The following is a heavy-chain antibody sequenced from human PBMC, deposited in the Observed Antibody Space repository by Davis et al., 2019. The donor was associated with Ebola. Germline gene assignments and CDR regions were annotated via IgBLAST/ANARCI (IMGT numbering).Heavy chain of an antibody. CDR3: ARVNGDYYYYGMDV. CDR2: INHGGST. Sequence: MPGGSLRLSCAVYVGSFSDYYWSWIRQPPGKGLEWIGEINHGGSTKYNPSLRSRVTISVDTSKNQFFLRVSSVTAADTAVYYCARVNGDYYYYGMDVWGQGTTVTVSS. V-gene: IGHV4-34*01. D-gene: IGHD3-16*02. CDR1: VGSFSDYY. J-gene: IGHJ6*02.